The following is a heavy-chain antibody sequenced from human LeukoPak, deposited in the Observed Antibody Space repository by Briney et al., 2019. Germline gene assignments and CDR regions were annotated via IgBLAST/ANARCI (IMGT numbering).Heavy chain of an antibody. CDR3: ARGRNWNYESHFDY. J-gene: IGHJ4*02. CDR1: GVSISSSAYY. CDR2: IYYSESS. D-gene: IGHD1-7*01. V-gene: IGHV4-39*07. Sequence: PSETLSLTCSVSGVSISSSAYYWAWIRQPPGKGLEWIGSIYYSESSHYNPSLKSRVTISVDTSKNQFSLKLSSVAAADTAVYYCARGRNWNYESHFDYWGQGTLVTVSS.